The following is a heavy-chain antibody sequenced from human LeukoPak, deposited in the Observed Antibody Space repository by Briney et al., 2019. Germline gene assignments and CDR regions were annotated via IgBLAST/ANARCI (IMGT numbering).Heavy chain of an antibody. CDR2: IYTSGST. J-gene: IGHJ6*02. Sequence: SETLSLTCTVSGGSISSSSYYWGWIRQPAGKGLEWIGRIYTSGSTNYNPSLKSRVTMSVDTSKNQFSLKLSSVTAADTAVYYCAGDHRGERLLSGYYYYGMDVWGQGTTVTVSS. V-gene: IGHV4-61*02. D-gene: IGHD2-2*01. CDR1: GGSISSSSYY. CDR3: AGDHRGERLLSGYYYYGMDV.